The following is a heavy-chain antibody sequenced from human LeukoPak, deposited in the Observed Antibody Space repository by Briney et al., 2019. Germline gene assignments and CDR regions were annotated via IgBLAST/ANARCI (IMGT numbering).Heavy chain of an antibody. CDR2: IYYSGST. V-gene: IGHV4-59*01. CDR3: ARGGEYYDILTGYWVRKQHIAYYFDY. CDR1: GGSISSYY. D-gene: IGHD3-9*01. Sequence: SETLSLTCTVSGGSISSYYWSWIRQPPGKGLEWIGYIYYSGSTNYNPSLKSRVTISVDTSKNQFSLKLSSVTAADTAVYYCARGGEYYDILTGYWVRKQHIAYYFDYWGQGTLVTVSS. J-gene: IGHJ4*02.